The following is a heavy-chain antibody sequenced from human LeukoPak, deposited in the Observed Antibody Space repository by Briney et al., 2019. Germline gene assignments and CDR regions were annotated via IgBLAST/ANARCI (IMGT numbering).Heavy chain of an antibody. CDR1: GYTFTSYY. CDR2: INPSGGST. Sequence: ASVKVSCKASGYTFTSYYIHWVRQAPGQGLEWMGIINPSGGSTSYAQKFQGRVTMTRDTSTSTVYMELSSLRSEDTAVYYCARDFGTIIAAAQGQGYFDYWGQGTLVTVSS. J-gene: IGHJ4*02. D-gene: IGHD6-13*01. CDR3: ARDFGTIIAAAQGQGYFDY. V-gene: IGHV1-46*01.